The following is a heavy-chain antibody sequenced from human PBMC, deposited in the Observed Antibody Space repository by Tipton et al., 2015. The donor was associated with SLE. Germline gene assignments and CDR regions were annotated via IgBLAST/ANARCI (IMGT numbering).Heavy chain of an antibody. V-gene: IGHV4-59*11. CDR2: MYYSGST. D-gene: IGHD3-22*01. J-gene: IGHJ3*02. CDR3: VREVVVIDAFDI. CDR1: GDSISSHS. Sequence: LRLSCTVSGDSISSHSWSWIRQPPGKGLEWIGCMYYSGSTNYNPSLKSRVTISVDTSKNQFSLKLSSVTAADTAVYYCVREVVVIDAFDIWGQGTMVTVSS.